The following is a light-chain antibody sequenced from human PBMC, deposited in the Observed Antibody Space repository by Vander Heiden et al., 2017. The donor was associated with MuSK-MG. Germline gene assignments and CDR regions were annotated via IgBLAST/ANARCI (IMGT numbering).Light chain of an antibody. Sequence: QSALTHPASLSGSPGQSITIPSPGTSSDVVGDNYVSWYQQHPGKAPKLMIYDVSNRPSGVSNRFSGSKSGNTASLTISGLQAEDEADYYCSSYTSSSTRVFGGGTKLTVL. V-gene: IGLV2-14*03. CDR1: SSDVVGDNY. CDR3: SSYTSSSTRV. CDR2: DVS. J-gene: IGLJ3*02.